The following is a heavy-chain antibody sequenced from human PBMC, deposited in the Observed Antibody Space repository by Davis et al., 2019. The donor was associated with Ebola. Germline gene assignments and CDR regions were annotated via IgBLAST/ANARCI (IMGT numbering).Heavy chain of an antibody. CDR2: ISGSGGST. CDR1: VITFSSYA. V-gene: IGHV3-23*01. CDR3: AKEAYLGTGEYYFDY. J-gene: IGHJ4*02. D-gene: IGHD3-16*01. Sequence: GGSLRLSCADSVITFSSYAMTWVRQAPGKGLEWVSAISGSGGSTYYADSVKGRFTISRDNSKNTLYLQMNSLRTEDTAVYYCAKEAYLGTGEYYFDYWGQGTLVTVSS.